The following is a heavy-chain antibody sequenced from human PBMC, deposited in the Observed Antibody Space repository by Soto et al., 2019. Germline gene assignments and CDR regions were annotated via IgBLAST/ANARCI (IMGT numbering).Heavy chain of an antibody. J-gene: IGHJ4*02. Sequence: ASVKVSCKASGYTFTSYDIYCVRQATGQGLEWMGWLNPNTGDSAYAQKVQGRISVTSDTSINTVHMELSSLRSEDTAVYYCARRAETNGWNGFGADKYYFDFWGQGTLVTVSS. CDR3: ARRAETNGWNGFGADKYYFDF. CDR2: LNPNTGDS. D-gene: IGHD1-1*01. CDR1: GYTFTSYD. V-gene: IGHV1-8*01.